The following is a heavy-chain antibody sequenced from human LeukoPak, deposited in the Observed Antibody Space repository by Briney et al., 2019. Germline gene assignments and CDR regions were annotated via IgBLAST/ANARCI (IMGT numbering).Heavy chain of an antibody. J-gene: IGHJ5*02. CDR3: ARIRGYRATNWFDP. CDR2: IYYSGST. V-gene: IGHV4-31*03. Sequence: PSQTLSLTCTVSGGSISSGGYYWSWIRQHPGKGLEWIGYIYYSGSTYYNPSLKSRVTISVDTSKNQFSLKLSSVTAADTAVYYCARIRGYRATNWFDPWGQGTLVTGSS. D-gene: IGHD5-18*01. CDR1: GGSISSGGYY.